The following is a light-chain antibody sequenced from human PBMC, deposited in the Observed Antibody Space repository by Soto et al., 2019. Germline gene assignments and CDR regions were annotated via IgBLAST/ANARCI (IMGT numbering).Light chain of an antibody. CDR1: ENIARY. V-gene: IGKV1-39*01. CDR2: AAS. CDR3: QQSDSNPRT. Sequence: DIQMTQSPSSLSASVGDRVTITCRASENIARYLNWYQQRPGTAPELLISAASSLRSGVPSRFSVGGSGTDFTLTISSLRPEDSATYYCQQSDSNPRTFGQGTKVELK. J-gene: IGKJ1*01.